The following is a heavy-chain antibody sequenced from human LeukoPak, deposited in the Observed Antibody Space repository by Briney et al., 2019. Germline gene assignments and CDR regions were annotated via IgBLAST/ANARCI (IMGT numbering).Heavy chain of an antibody. CDR3: ARDYDMGITPGDDFDF. V-gene: IGHV3-74*01. Sequence: GGSLRLSCAASGFSFSKYWMHWVRQTPGEGLGWVSRIKEDGTYTSYADSVKGLFTISRDNARNTVFLQMNSLRAEDTAVYYCARDYDMGITPGDDFDFWGQGTLVTVSS. D-gene: IGHD3-16*01. CDR2: IKEDGTYT. J-gene: IGHJ4*02. CDR1: GFSFSKYW.